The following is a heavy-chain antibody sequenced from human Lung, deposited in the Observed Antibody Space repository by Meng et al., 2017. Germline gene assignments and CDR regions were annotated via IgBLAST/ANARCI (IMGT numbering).Heavy chain of an antibody. J-gene: IGHJ2*01. Sequence: HVELCESGGCVVQPGGSLRLSCAASGFTFNTYAMHWVRQAPGKGLEWVSLMSFDGAQIYYSDSVRGRFTISRDNSKNTLYLQMNSLRAEDTAVYYCARDKPPNDVWGRGTLVTVSS. CDR3: ARDKPPNDV. V-gene: IGHV3-30*01. CDR2: MSFDGAQI. CDR1: GFTFNTYA.